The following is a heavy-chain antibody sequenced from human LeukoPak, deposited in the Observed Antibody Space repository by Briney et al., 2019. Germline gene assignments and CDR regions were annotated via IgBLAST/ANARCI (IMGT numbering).Heavy chain of an antibody. CDR2: IYHSGRT. J-gene: IGHJ5*02. CDR1: GYSISSGYY. D-gene: IGHD3-16*01. V-gene: IGHV4-38-2*01. CDR3: ARHYGSYNWFDP. Sequence: SETLSLTCAVSGYSISSGYYWGWIRQPPGKGLEWIGSIYHSGRTYYNPSLKSRVTISVDTSKNQFSLKLSSVTAADTAVYYCARHYGSYNWFDPWGQGTLVTVSS.